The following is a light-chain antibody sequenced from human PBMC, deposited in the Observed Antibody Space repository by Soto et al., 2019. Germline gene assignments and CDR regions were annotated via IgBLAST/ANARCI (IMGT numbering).Light chain of an antibody. CDR2: GAS. Sequence: EIVLTQSPATPSLSPGERATLSCRASQSVSSYLAWYQQKPGQAPRLLIYGASNRATGIPARFSGSGSGTDFTLTISSLEPEDVAVYYCQQRSNWPPTWTFGQGTKVEIK. CDR3: QQRSNWPPTWT. J-gene: IGKJ1*01. V-gene: IGKV3-11*01. CDR1: QSVSSY.